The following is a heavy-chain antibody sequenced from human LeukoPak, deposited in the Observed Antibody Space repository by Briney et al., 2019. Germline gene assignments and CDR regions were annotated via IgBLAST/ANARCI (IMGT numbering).Heavy chain of an antibody. CDR1: GGTFSSYA. CDR2: IISIFGTA. CDR3: ASSAAAGYDY. Sequence: SVKVSCKASGGTFSSYAISWVRQAPGQGLEWMGGIISIFGTANYAQKFQGRVTITADESTSTAYMELSGLRSEDTAVYYCASSAAAGYDYWGQGTLVTVSS. D-gene: IGHD6-13*01. J-gene: IGHJ4*02. V-gene: IGHV1-69*13.